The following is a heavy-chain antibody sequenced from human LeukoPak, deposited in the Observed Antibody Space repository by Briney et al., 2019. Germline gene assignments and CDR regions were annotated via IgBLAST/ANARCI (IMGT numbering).Heavy chain of an antibody. CDR3: ARDYGDYAEVAFDY. Sequence: PGRSLRLSCAASGFTFSSYAMHWVRQAPGKGLEWVAVISYDGSNKYYADSVKGRFTISRDNSKHTLHLQMNSLRAEDTAVYYCARDYGDYAEVAFDYWGQGTLVTVSS. J-gene: IGHJ4*02. V-gene: IGHV3-30-3*01. CDR2: ISYDGSNK. D-gene: IGHD4-17*01. CDR1: GFTFSSYA.